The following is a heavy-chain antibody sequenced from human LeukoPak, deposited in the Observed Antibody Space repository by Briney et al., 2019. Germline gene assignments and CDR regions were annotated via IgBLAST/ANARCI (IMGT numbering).Heavy chain of an antibody. D-gene: IGHD3-22*01. CDR2: INSNSGGT. Sequence: GASVKVSCKASGYTFTGYYMHWVRQAPGQGLEWMGWINSNSGGTNYAQKFQGRVTVTRDTSISTAYMELSRLRSDDTAVYYCARDTDLHYYDSSGYPDAFDIWGQGTMVTVSS. CDR1: GYTFTGYY. J-gene: IGHJ3*02. CDR3: ARDTDLHYYDSSGYPDAFDI. V-gene: IGHV1-2*02.